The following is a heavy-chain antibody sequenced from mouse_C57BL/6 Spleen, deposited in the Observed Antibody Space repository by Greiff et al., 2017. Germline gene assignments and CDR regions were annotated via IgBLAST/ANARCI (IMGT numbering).Heavy chain of an antibody. CDR3: TTASGTSY. J-gene: IGHJ3*01. Sequence: VQLQQSGAELVRPGASVKLSCTASGFNIKDDYMHWVKQRPEQGLEWIGWIDPENGDTEYASKFQGKATITADTSSNTAYLQLSSLTSEDTAVYYCTTASGTSYWGQGTLVTVSA. CDR2: IDPENGDT. CDR1: GFNIKDDY. V-gene: IGHV14-4*01.